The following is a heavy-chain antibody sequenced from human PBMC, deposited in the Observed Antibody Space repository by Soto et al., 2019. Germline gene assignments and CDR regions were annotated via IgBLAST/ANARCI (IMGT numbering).Heavy chain of an antibody. Sequence: PGGSLRLSCAVSGFTFSSYWMSWVRQAPGKGLEWVANIKQDGSGKKYVDSVKGRFTFSRDNAQNSMYLQMNSLRAEDTAVYYCARASWDSSGFYPYYFDYWGQGALVTVSS. V-gene: IGHV3-7*01. D-gene: IGHD3-22*01. CDR2: IKQDGSGK. CDR1: GFTFSSYW. J-gene: IGHJ4*02. CDR3: ARASWDSSGFYPYYFDY.